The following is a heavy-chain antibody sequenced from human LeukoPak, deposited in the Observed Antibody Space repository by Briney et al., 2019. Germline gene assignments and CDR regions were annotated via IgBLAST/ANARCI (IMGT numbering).Heavy chain of an antibody. CDR2: ISGSGRTI. Sequence: GGSLRLSCAASGFTFDAYEINWVRQAPGKGLEWVSYISGSGRTIYYADSVKGRFTISWDNAKNSVYLQMNRLRAEDTAVYYCARGQRPGIAAAVLDYWGQGTLVTVSS. V-gene: IGHV3-48*03. D-gene: IGHD6-13*01. CDR1: GFTFDAYE. J-gene: IGHJ4*02. CDR3: ARGQRPGIAAAVLDY.